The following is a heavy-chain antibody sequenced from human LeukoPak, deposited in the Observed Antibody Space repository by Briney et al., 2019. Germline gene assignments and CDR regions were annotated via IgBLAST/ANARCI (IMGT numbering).Heavy chain of an antibody. J-gene: IGHJ4*02. CDR3: ARDLGGDLIVGAIEDPFDY. CDR1: GFTFSSYA. V-gene: IGHV3-21*01. D-gene: IGHD1-26*01. Sequence: PGGSLRLSCAASGFTFSSYAMSWVRQAPGKGLEWVSSISSSSSYIYYADSVKGRFTISRDNAKNSLYLQMNSLRAEDTAVYYCARDLGGDLIVGAIEDPFDYWGQGTLVTVSS. CDR2: ISSSSSYI.